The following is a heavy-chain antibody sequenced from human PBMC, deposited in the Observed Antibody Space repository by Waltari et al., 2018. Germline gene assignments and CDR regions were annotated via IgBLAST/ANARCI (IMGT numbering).Heavy chain of an antibody. D-gene: IGHD3-22*01. CDR2: LSSSSSYM. CDR1: GFTFSSYS. CDR3: ARDYYDSSGYWV. J-gene: IGHJ4*02. V-gene: IGHV3-21*01. Sequence: EVQLVESGGGLVKPGGSLRLSCAASGFTFSSYSMNWVRQAPWKGLDLVLSLSSSSSYMYYADSVKGRFSISRDNAKNSLCLQMNSLRAEDTAVYYCARDYYDSSGYWVWGQGTLVTVSS.